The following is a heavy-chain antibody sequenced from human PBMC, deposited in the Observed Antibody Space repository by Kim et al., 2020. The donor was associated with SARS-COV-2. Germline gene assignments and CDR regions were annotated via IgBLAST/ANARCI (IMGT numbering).Heavy chain of an antibody. D-gene: IGHD6-19*01. CDR3: ARVPIISPSSDWFYFDY. V-gene: IGHV4-59*01. J-gene: IGHJ4*02. CDR2: IYYSGST. Sequence: SETLSLTCTVSGGSISSYYWSWIRQPPGKGLEWIGYIYYSGSTNYNPSLKSRVTISVDTSKNQFSLKLSSVTAADTAVYYCARVPIISPSSDWFYFDYWGQGTLVTVS. CDR1: GGSISSYY.